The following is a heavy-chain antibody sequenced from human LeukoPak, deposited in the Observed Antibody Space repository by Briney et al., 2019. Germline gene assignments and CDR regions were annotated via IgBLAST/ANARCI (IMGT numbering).Heavy chain of an antibody. Sequence: SETLSLTCTVSGGSTSTYYWSWIRQPPGKGLEWIGYIYSSGGTNYNPSLKSRVTISEDTSKNQISLKLKSVTAADTAVYYCARRSWYVDYWGQGTLVTVSS. J-gene: IGHJ4*02. D-gene: IGHD6-13*01. V-gene: IGHV4-59*08. CDR3: ARRSWYVDY. CDR2: IYSSGGT. CDR1: GGSTSTYY.